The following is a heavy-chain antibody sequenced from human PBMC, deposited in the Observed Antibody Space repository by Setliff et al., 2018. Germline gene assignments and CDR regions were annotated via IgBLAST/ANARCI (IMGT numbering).Heavy chain of an antibody. CDR3: ARGPPDFVVVPAAAKFDY. V-gene: IGHV1-18*01. D-gene: IGHD2-2*01. CDR1: GYTFTNYG. CDR2: TSA. J-gene: IGHJ4*02. Sequence: ASVKVSCKTSGYTFTNYGINWVRQAPGQGLEWMGWTSAYAQKFQGRVTMTTDTPTSTAYMELRSLRSEDTAVYFCARGPPDFVVVPAAAKFDYWGQGTLVTVSS.